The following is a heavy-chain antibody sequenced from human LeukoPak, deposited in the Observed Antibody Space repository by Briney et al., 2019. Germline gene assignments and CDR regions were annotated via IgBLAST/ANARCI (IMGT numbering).Heavy chain of an antibody. J-gene: IGHJ4*02. V-gene: IGHV3-30*04. CDR1: GFTFSSYA. CDR3: ASGEYSGSYLDY. Sequence: GGSLRLSCAASGFTFSSYAMHWVRQAPGKGLEWVAVISYGGSNKYYADSVKGRFTISRDNSKNTLYLQMNSLRAEDTAVYYCASGEYSGSYLDYWGQGTLVTVSS. CDR2: ISYGGSNK. D-gene: IGHD1-26*01.